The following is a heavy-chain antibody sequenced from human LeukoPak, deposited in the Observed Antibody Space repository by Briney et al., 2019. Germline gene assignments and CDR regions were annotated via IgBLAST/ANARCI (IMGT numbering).Heavy chain of an antibody. CDR2: IIPIFGTA. CDR3: ASSPDTGYSYGLGYYYYYMDV. D-gene: IGHD5-18*01. J-gene: IGHJ6*03. Sequence: ASVKVSCKASGGTFSSYAISWVRQAPGQGLEWMGGIIPIFGTANYAQKFQGRVAITTDESTSTAYTELSSLRSEDTAVYYCASSPDTGYSYGLGYYYYYMDVWGKGTTVTVSS. V-gene: IGHV1-69*05. CDR1: GGTFSSYA.